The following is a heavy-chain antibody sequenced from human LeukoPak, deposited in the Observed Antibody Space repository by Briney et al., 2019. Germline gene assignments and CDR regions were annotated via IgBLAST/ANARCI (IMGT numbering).Heavy chain of an antibody. CDR2: INPSGGST. Sequence: GASVKVSCKASGYTFTSYYMHWVQQAPGQGLEWMGIINPSGGSTSYAQKFQGRVTMTRDTSTSTVYMELSSLRSEDTAVYYCARGGYPGYYYYYYGMDVWGQGTTVTVSS. D-gene: IGHD5-12*01. V-gene: IGHV1-46*01. J-gene: IGHJ6*02. CDR3: ARGGYPGYYYYYYGMDV. CDR1: GYTFTSYY.